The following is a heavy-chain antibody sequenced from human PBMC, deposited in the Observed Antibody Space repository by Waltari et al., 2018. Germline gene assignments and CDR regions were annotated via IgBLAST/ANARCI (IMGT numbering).Heavy chain of an antibody. J-gene: IGHJ4*02. V-gene: IGHV1-3*01. CDR3: ARDHRVTGTANDY. CDR1: GYTFTSYA. Sequence: QVQLVQSGAEVKKPGASVKVSCKASGYTFTSYAMHWVRQAPGQRLEWMGWINAGNGNTKYSQKFQGRVTITRDTSARTAYMELSSLRSEDTAVYYCARDHRVTGTANDYWGQGTLVTVSS. D-gene: IGHD1-20*01. CDR2: INAGNGNT.